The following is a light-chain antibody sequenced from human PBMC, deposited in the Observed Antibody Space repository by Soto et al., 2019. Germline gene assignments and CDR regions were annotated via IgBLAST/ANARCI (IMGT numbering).Light chain of an antibody. CDR1: SSNIGSKT. Sequence: QSVLTQPPSASTTPGQRVTIACSGDSSNIGSKTVNWHQQLPGTAPKLVIYSNYQRPSGVPDRFSCSKSGTSASLAISGFQSEDDADYYCSAWDASLNGYVFGTGTKVTVL. V-gene: IGLV1-44*01. CDR3: SAWDASLNGYV. J-gene: IGLJ1*01. CDR2: SNY.